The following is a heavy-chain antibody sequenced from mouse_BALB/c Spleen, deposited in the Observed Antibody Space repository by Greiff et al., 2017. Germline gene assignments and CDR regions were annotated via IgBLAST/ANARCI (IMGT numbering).Heavy chain of an antibody. Sequence: EVKLQESGGGLVQPGGSLKLSCAASGFTFSSYGMSWVRQTPDKRLELVATINSNGGSTYYPDSVKGRFTISRDNAKNTLYLQMSSLKSEDTAMYYCAREGGYYWYFDVWGAGTTVTVSS. J-gene: IGHJ1*01. CDR1: GFTFSSYG. V-gene: IGHV5-6-3*01. CDR3: AREGGYYWYFDV. D-gene: IGHD2-2*01. CDR2: INSNGGST.